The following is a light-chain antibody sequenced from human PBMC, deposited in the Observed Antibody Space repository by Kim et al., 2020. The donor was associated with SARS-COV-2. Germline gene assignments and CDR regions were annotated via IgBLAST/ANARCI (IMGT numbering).Light chain of an antibody. CDR2: WAS. CDR3: QQYYSTLALT. J-gene: IGKJ4*01. Sequence: DIVMTQSTDSLAVSLGERATINCKSSQSVLYSPNNKNYLAWYQQKPGQPPKLLIYWASTRESGVPDRFSGSGSGTDFTLTISSLQAEDVAVYYCQQYYSTLALTFGGGTKVDMK. V-gene: IGKV4-1*01. CDR1: QSVLYSPNNKNY.